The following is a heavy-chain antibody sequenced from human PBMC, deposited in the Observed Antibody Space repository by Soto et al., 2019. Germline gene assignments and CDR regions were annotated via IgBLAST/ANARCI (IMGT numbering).Heavy chain of an antibody. CDR2: IYTSGST. Sequence: SETLSLPCTVSGGSISSYYWSWIRQPAGKGLEWIGRIYTSGSTNYNPSLKSRVTMSVDTSKNQLSLKLSSVTAADTAVYYCARADYDFWSGYYWFDPWGQGTLVTGSS. J-gene: IGHJ5*02. CDR3: ARADYDFWSGYYWFDP. CDR1: GGSISSYY. D-gene: IGHD3-3*01. V-gene: IGHV4-4*07.